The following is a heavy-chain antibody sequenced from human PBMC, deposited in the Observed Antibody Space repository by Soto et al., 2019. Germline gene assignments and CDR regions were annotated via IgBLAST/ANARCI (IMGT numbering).Heavy chain of an antibody. CDR2: ISWDGGST. CDR1: GFTFDDYT. V-gene: IGHV3-43*01. CDR3: AKDKSGSYYFDY. J-gene: IGHJ4*02. D-gene: IGHD1-26*01. Sequence: EVQLVESGGVVVQPGGSLRLSCAASGFTFDDYTMHWVRQAPGKGLEWVSLISWDGGSTYYADSVKGRFTISRDNSKNSLYLQMNSLRTEDTALYYCAKDKSGSYYFDYWGQGTLVTVSS.